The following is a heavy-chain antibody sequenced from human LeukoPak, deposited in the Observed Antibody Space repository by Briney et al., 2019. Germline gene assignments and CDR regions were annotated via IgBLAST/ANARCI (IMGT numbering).Heavy chain of an antibody. CDR3: AKDGGRITMIVVVITSYFDY. J-gene: IGHJ4*02. CDR2: ISGSGGST. D-gene: IGHD3-22*01. V-gene: IGHV3-23*01. CDR1: GFTFSSYA. Sequence: GGSRRLSCAASGFTFSSYAMSWVRQAPAKGMEWVSAISGSGGSTYYADSVKGRFTISRDNSKNTLYLQMNSLRAEDTAVYYCAKDGGRITMIVVVITSYFDYWGQGTLVTVSS.